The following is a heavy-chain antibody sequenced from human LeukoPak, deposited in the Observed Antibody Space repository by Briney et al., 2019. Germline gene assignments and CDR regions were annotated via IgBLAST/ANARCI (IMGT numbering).Heavy chain of an antibody. V-gene: IGHV3-23*01. J-gene: IGHJ4*02. CDR1: GFTFSSYA. CDR2: ISGSGGST. D-gene: IGHD5-24*01. Sequence: GGSLRLSCAASGFTFSSYAMSWVRQAPGKGLEWVSAISGSGGSTYYADSVKGRFTISRDNSKNTLHLQMNSLRAEDTAVYYCAKDLRWLPQGIFDYWGQGTLVTVSS. CDR3: AKDLRWLPQGIFDY.